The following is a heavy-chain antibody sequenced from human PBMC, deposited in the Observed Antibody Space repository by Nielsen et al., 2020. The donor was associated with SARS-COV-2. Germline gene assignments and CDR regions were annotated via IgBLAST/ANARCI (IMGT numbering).Heavy chain of an antibody. CDR3: AGGADFWSGTQRYYMDV. CDR2: IKPSGSGT. D-gene: IGHD3-3*01. Sequence: GESLKISCSASGFTFSSTWMDWVRQAPGQGLVWVSRIKPSGSGTAYADSVKGRFAVSRDNAGNTVVLQIHSLRVEDTAVYYCAGGADFWSGTQRYYMDVWGKGTTVTVSS. V-gene: IGHV3-74*01. J-gene: IGHJ6*03. CDR1: GFTFSSTW.